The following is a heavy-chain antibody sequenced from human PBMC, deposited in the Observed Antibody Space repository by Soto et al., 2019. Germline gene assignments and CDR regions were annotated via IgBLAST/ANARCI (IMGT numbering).Heavy chain of an antibody. Sequence: GESLRLSCAASGFTVSSNYMSWVRQAPGKGLEWVSVIYSGGSTYYADSVKGRFTISRDNSKNTLYLQMNSLRAEDTAVYYCARDMRGTVYYYYGMDVWGQGTTVTVSS. CDR1: GFTVSSNY. CDR2: IYSGGST. V-gene: IGHV3-53*01. J-gene: IGHJ6*02. CDR3: ARDMRGTVYYYYGMDV. D-gene: IGHD4-17*01.